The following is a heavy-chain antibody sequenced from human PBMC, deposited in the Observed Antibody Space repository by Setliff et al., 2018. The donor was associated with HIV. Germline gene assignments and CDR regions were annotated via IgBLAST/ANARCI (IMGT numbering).Heavy chain of an antibody. D-gene: IGHD6-6*01. J-gene: IGHJ6*03. Sequence: GGSLRLSCATYGFTFSSYAMYWVRQAPGKGLEYVSTINSNGGSTYYADSVKGRFTISRDNSKSTVYLQMNSLRAEDTAVYYCARDTYSRSSVGNYYYYYMDVWGKGTTVTVSS. CDR2: INSNGGST. CDR3: ARDTYSRSSVGNYYYYYMDV. V-gene: IGHV3-64*02. CDR1: GFTFSSYA.